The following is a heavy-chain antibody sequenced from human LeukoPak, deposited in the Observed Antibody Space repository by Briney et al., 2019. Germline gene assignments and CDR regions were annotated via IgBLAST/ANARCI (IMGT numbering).Heavy chain of an antibody. D-gene: IGHD6-6*01. V-gene: IGHV4-31*03. CDR1: GGSFNSGGYY. Sequence: PSETLSLTCTVSGGSFNSGGYYWSWIRQHPGKGLEWIGYIYHSGSTYYNPSLKSRITISVDTSKNQFSLKLSSVTAADTAVYYCARLSWSTPIAARTFDYWGREPWSPSPQ. J-gene: IGHJ4*02. CDR2: IYHSGST. CDR3: ARLSWSTPIAARTFDY.